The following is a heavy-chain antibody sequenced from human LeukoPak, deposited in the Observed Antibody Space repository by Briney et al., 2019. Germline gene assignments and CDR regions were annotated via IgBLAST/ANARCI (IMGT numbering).Heavy chain of an antibody. J-gene: IGHJ4*02. CDR1: GFTFSSYA. CDR3: AKAQGHCSSTSCYESYFDY. Sequence: GGSLRLSCAASGFTFSSYAMSWVRQAPGKGLEWVSAISGSGGSTYYADSVKGRFTISRDNSKNTLYLQMNSLRAEDTAVYYCAKAQGHCSSTSCYESYFDYWGQGTLVTASS. V-gene: IGHV3-23*01. CDR2: ISGSGGST. D-gene: IGHD2-2*01.